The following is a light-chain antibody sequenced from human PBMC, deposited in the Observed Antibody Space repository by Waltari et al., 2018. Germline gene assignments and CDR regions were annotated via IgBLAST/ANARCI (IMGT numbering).Light chain of an antibody. CDR1: QSVGSNY. V-gene: IGKV3-20*01. J-gene: IGKJ4*01. Sequence: EIVLTQSPGTLSLSPGERATLSCRASQSVGSNYVAWYQQVPGQAPRLLIYDASIRATGIPDRFSGSGSGTGFSLTISRLEPEDVGVYHCQQYGSSPVTFGGGTKVEIK. CDR3: QQYGSSPVT. CDR2: DAS.